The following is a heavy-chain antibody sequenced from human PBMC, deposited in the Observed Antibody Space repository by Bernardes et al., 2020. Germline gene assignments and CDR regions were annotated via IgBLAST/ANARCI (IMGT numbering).Heavy chain of an antibody. CDR3: ARGPKAVAGRSYYYYMDV. V-gene: IGHV4-34*01. J-gene: IGHJ6*03. D-gene: IGHD6-19*01. Sequence: SETLSLTRAVYGGSFSGYYWSWIRQPPGKGLEWIGEINHSGSTNYNPSLKSRVTISVDTSKNQFSLKLSSVTAADTAVYYCARGPKAVAGRSYYYYMDVWGKGTTVTVSS. CDR2: INHSGST. CDR1: GGSFSGYY.